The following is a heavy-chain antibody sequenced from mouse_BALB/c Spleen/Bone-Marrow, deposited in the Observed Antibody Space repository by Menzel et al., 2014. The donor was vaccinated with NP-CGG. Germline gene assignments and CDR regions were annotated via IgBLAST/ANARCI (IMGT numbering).Heavy chain of an antibody. Sequence: VQLQQSGAELVKPGASVKLSCTASGFNIXDTYMHWVKQRPEQGLEWIGRIDPANGNTKYDPKFQGKATMTADTSSNTAYLQLSSLTSEDTAVYYCANYYYGSSLFAYWGQGTLVTVSA. CDR3: ANYYYGSSLFAY. CDR1: GFNIXDTY. J-gene: IGHJ3*01. D-gene: IGHD1-1*01. V-gene: IGHV14-3*02. CDR2: IDPANGNT.